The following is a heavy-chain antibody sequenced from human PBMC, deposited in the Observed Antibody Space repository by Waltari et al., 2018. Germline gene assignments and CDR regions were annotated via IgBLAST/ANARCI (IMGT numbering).Heavy chain of an antibody. CDR3: ARRTAMGDKPFDY. CDR1: GFTFSSYA. CDR2: ISYDGSNK. J-gene: IGHJ4*02. V-gene: IGHV3-30-3*01. D-gene: IGHD5-18*01. Sequence: QVQLVESGGGVVQPGRSLRLSCAASGFTFSSYAMHWVRQAPGKGLEWVAVISYDGSNKYYADSVKCRFTISRDNSKNTLYLQMNSLRAEDTAVYYCARRTAMGDKPFDYWGQGTLVTVSS.